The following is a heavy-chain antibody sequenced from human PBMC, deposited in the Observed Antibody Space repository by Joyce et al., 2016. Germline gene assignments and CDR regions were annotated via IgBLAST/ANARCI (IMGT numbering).Heavy chain of an antibody. V-gene: IGHV5-10-1*03. CDR2: IDLNYSGT. J-gene: IGHJ4*02. D-gene: IGHD4-23*01. Sequence: EDHLVQSGAEMKKTGESLRISCMVSGYTFVNYWISWVRQMPGKGREWMGMIDLNYSGTYYSPSFQGHVTISADKSISTAYLQGSSLKASDTAIYYCARHRGGGNFVPFDYWGQGTLVTVSS. CDR3: ARHRGGGNFVPFDY. CDR1: GYTFVNYW.